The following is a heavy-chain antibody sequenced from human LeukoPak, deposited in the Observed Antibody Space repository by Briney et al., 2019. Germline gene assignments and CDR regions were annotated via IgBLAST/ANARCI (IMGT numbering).Heavy chain of an antibody. CDR3: VQTTGWPGFDY. J-gene: IGHJ4*02. CDR1: GVSISRFY. Sequence: PSETLSLTCTTSGVSISRFYCRWVRQPPGKGLEWIGNIYSGVPTYFNPSLKSRVIISVDTSKNQFSLNLTSVTAADTAMYYCVQTTGWPGFDYWGQGILVTVSS. CDR2: IYSGVPT. D-gene: IGHD1-1*01. V-gene: IGHV4-4*09.